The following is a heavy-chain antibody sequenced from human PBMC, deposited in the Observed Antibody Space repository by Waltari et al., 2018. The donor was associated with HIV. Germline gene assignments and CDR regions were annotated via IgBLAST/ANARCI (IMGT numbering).Heavy chain of an antibody. CDR2: IYNAGST. CDR3: ERVYSYGYFDY. D-gene: IGHD5-18*01. J-gene: IGHJ4*02. Sequence: EVQLVESGAGLIQLGGSLRLSCAASGFTVSSSFIRWVGQAPGKGLEWVSVIYNAGSTYYAESVRGRFTISRDTSKNTVSLQMKSLRADDTAVYYCERVYSYGYFDYWGQGTLVTVSS. V-gene: IGHV3-53*01. CDR1: GFTVSSSF.